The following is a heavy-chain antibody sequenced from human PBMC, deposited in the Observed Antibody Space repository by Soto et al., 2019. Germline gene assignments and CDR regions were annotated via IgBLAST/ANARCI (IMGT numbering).Heavy chain of an antibody. D-gene: IGHD3-3*01. CDR1: GFTFSSYG. CDR2: IWYDGSNK. V-gene: IGHV3-33*01. J-gene: IGHJ3*02. CDR3: ARAGSIVPTIFGVAHTRVAFDI. Sequence: GGSLRLSCAASGFTFSSYGMHWVRQAPGKGLEWVAVIWYDGSNKYYADSVKGRFTISRDNSKNTLYLQMNSLRAEDTAVYYCARAGSIVPTIFGVAHTRVAFDIWGQGTMVTVSS.